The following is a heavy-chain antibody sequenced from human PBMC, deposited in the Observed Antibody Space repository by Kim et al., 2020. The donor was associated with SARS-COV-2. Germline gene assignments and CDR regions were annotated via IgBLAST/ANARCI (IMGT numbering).Heavy chain of an antibody. J-gene: IGHJ3*02. CDR3: AIGLRGFITVIVVVLPCYVVAI. V-gene: IGHV4-34*01. CDR1: GGSFSDYF. D-gene: IGHD3-22*01. Sequence: SETLSLTCAVSGGSFSDYFWTWIRQPPGKGLEWIGEINHSGSTNYNPSSKSRVTISVDASKSQSSLKLNSVTAADKAVYYCAIGLRGFITVIVVVLPCYVVAIWGQGTLGTVSS. CDR2: INHSGST.